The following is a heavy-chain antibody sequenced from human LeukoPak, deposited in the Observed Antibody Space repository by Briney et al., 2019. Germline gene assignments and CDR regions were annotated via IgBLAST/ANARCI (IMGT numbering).Heavy chain of an antibody. V-gene: IGHV3-23*01. CDR2: ISGSGGGT. CDR3: ARINYYDGSGFYRDY. Sequence: SGGSLRLSCAASGFTFRSYAMNWVRQAPGKGLEWVSGISGSGGGTYYADSVKGRFTISRDNSKNTLYLQMNSLRAEDTAVYYCARINYYDGSGFYRDYWGQGTLVTVSS. D-gene: IGHD3-22*01. CDR1: GFTFRSYA. J-gene: IGHJ4*02.